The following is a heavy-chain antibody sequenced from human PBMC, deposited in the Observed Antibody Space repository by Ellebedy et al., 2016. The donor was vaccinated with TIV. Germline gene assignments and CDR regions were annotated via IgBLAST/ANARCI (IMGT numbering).Heavy chain of an antibody. D-gene: IGHD4-17*01. J-gene: IGHJ4*02. Sequence: ASVKVSXXASGYTFTGYYMHWLRQAPGQGLEWMGGINPSGGAPKYAQNFQGRLTVTRDMSITTAYMELTRLTSDDTAVYYCAIERGATYGDYVKAFDYWGQGTLVTVSS. CDR2: INPSGGAP. CDR3: AIERGATYGDYVKAFDY. CDR1: GYTFTGYY. V-gene: IGHV1-2*02.